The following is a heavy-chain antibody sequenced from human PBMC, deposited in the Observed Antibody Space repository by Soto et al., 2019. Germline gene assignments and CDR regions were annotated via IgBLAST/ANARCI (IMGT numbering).Heavy chain of an antibody. CDR3: ARVVPGAEAWFGP. V-gene: IGHV1-18*04. J-gene: IGHJ5*02. Sequence: ASVKVSCKAPADTFTSYYIHWVRQAPGQPLEWLGWISLYSDGTNYAQKFQGRVSMTTDTSTTTAYMELRSLRSDDTAVYYCARVVPGAEAWFGPWGQGTLVTVS. CDR1: ADTFTSYY. CDR2: ISLYSDGT. D-gene: IGHD2-2*01.